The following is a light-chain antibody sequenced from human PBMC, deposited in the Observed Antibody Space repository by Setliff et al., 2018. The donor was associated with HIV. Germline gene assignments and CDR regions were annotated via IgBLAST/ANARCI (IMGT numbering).Light chain of an antibody. V-gene: IGLV2-11*01. CDR2: DVS. J-gene: IGLJ1*01. Sequence: QSALTQPRSVSGSPGQSVTISCTGTSSDVGGYNYVSWYQQHPGKAPKLMIYDVSKRPSGVPDRFSGSKSGNTASLTISGLQAEDGADYYCCSYAGSYTFGVFGTGTKVTVL. CDR3: CSYAGSYTFGV. CDR1: SSDVGGYNY.